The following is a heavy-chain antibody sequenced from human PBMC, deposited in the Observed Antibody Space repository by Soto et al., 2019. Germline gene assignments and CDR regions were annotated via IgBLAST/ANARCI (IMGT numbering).Heavy chain of an antibody. CDR1: GGSISSYY. CDR2: IYYSGST. Sequence: SETLSLTCTVSGGSISSYYWSWIRQPPGKGLEWIGYIYYSGSTNYNPSLKSRVTISVDTSKNQFSLKLSSVTAADTAVYYCARRWGRTFDYWGQGTLVSVSS. V-gene: IGHV4-59*08. CDR3: ARRWGRTFDY. J-gene: IGHJ4*02. D-gene: IGHD7-27*01.